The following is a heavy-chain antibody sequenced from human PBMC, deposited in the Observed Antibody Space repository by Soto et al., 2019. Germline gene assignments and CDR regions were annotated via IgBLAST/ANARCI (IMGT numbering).Heavy chain of an antibody. CDR1: GGSISSGGYY. D-gene: IGHD3-10*01. J-gene: IGHJ3*02. V-gene: IGHV4-31*03. CDR3: AGERYGSGPWDAFDI. CDR2: IYYSGST. Sequence: SETLSLTCTVSGGSISSGGYYWSWIRQHPGKGLEWIGYIYYSGSTYYNPSLKSRVTISVDTSKNQFSLKLSSVTAADTAVYYCAGERYGSGPWDAFDIWGKGTMVTVSS.